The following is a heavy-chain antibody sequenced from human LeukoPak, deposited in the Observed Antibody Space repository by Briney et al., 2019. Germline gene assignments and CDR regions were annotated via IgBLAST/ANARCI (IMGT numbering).Heavy chain of an antibody. CDR2: IIPIFGTA. Sequence: ASVKVSCKASGGTFTSYAISWVRQAPGQGLEWMGGIIPIFGTANYAQKFQGRVTITTDESTSTAYMELSSLRSEDTAMYYCQVVVVAASDYWAQKPLVTVSS. V-gene: IGHV1-69*05. CDR1: GGTFTSYA. CDR3: QVVVVAASDY. D-gene: IGHD2-15*01. J-gene: IGHJ4*02.